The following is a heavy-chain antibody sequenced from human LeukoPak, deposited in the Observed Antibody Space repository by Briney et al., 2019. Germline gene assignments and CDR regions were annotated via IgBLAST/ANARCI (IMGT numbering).Heavy chain of an antibody. Sequence: GASVKVSCKASGYTFTRWNFSWVRQAPGQGLEWMGWISTYNGDTKYAQKFQGRVTMTTDTSTSTTYMELRSPTSGDTAVYYCARDLDWVFDLWGRGTLVTVSS. D-gene: IGHD3-9*01. CDR1: GYTFTRWN. CDR3: ARDLDWVFDL. J-gene: IGHJ2*01. V-gene: IGHV1-18*01. CDR2: ISTYNGDT.